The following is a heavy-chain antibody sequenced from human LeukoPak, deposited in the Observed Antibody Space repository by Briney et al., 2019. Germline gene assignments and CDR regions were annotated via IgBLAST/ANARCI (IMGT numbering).Heavy chain of an antibody. Sequence: SETLSLTCAVYGGSFSGYYWSWIRQPPGKGLEWIGEINHSGSTNYNPSLKSRVTISVDTSKNQFSLKLSSVTAADTAVYYCARTGIQLWPPRDYFGYWGQGTLVTVSS. CDR1: GGSFSGYY. J-gene: IGHJ4*02. V-gene: IGHV4-34*01. D-gene: IGHD5-18*01. CDR3: ARTGIQLWPPRDYFGY. CDR2: INHSGST.